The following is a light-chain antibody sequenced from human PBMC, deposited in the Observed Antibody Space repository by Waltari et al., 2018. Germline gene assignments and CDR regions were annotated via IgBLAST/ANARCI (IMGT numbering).Light chain of an antibody. CDR3: QKYNSAPST. CDR2: AAS. J-gene: IGKJ5*01. V-gene: IGKV1-27*01. CDR1: QGISNF. Sequence: DIQMTQSPSSLSASVGDRVTITCRASQGISNFLAWYQQKPGKVPKLLIYAASTLQSGVPSRFSGSGSGTNFTLTISSLQPEDVATYYCQKYNSAPSTFGQGTRLEIK.